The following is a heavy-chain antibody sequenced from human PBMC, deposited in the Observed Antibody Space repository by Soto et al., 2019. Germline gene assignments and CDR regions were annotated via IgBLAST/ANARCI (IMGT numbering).Heavy chain of an antibody. CDR3: ARDKGLYDYYYGMDV. J-gene: IGHJ6*02. V-gene: IGHV3-33*01. CDR1: GFTFSSYG. Sequence: GGSLRLSCAASGFTFSSYGMHWVRQAPGKGLEWVAVIWYDGSNKYYADSVKGRFTISRDNSKNTLYLQMNSLRAEDTAVYYCARDKGLYDYYYGMDVWGQGTTVTVSS. CDR2: IWYDGSNK. D-gene: IGHD4-17*01.